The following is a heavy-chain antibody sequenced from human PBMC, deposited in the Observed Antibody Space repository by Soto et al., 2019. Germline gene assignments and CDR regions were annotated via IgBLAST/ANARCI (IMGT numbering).Heavy chain of an antibody. CDR2: VSPISGDT. CDR1: GYTFSDYR. Sequence: QVQLVQSGAEMKKPGASVKVSCKTSGYTFSDYRMHWVRQAPGQGLEWMGWVSPISGDTNYAQEFQGRVTMTSDPSIKTVYMELNSLTSDDTSMFYCARENWHFDYWGQGTVITVSS. V-gene: IGHV1-2*02. CDR3: ARENWHFDY. J-gene: IGHJ4*02.